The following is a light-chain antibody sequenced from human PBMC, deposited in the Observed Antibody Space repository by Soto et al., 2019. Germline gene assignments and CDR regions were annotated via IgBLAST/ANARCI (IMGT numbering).Light chain of an antibody. CDR1: SSDVGGFKY. CDR3: ISYTRRSTFV. CDR2: DVS. Sequence: QSVLTQPASVSGAHLQSIPISCTGSSSDVGGFKYVSLYQQHPGKAPKIMIYDVSNRPSGVSNRFAGLQSCHPASLPHSGLPAEKEAVFYCISYTRRSTFVLGSGTKVTAL. V-gene: IGLV2-14*01. J-gene: IGLJ1*01.